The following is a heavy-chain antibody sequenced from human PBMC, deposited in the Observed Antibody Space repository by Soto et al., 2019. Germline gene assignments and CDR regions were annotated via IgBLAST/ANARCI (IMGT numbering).Heavy chain of an antibody. CDR2: ISGSGGST. V-gene: IGHV3-23*01. J-gene: IGHJ6*02. CDR3: AKIPQGDFWSRYSPFDYYSGMDV. D-gene: IGHD3-3*01. Sequence: VQLLESGGGLVQPGGSLRLSCAASGFTFSSYAMSWVRQAPGKGLEWVSAISGSGGSTYYADSVKGRFTISRDNSKNTLYLQMNSLGAEDTAVYYCAKIPQGDFWSRYSPFDYYSGMDVWGQGTTVPVSS. CDR1: GFTFSSYA.